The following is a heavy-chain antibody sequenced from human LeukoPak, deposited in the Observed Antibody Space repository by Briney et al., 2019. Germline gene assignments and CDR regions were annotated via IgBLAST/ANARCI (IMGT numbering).Heavy chain of an antibody. D-gene: IGHD6-19*01. Sequence: VASVKVSCKASGYDFTSVGITWVRRAPGQGLEWMGWISPYNGNTRYAQKFQGRVAMTTDTSTTTAYMELRGLRFNDMAVYYCARAGPGSGWYFDYWGQGTLVTVSS. V-gene: IGHV1-18*03. CDR3: ARAGPGSGWYFDY. CDR2: ISPYNGNT. J-gene: IGHJ4*02. CDR1: GYDFTSVG.